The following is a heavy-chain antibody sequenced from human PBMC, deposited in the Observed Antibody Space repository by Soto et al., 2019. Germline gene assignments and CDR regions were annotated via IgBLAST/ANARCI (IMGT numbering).Heavy chain of an antibody. CDR1: SGSISTNNW. D-gene: IGHD2-15*01. CDR3: PRVSPGAAAIQSYFIN. V-gene: IGHV4-4*02. CDR2: IHHTGRT. J-gene: IGHJ4*02. Sequence: QVQLQESGPGLVKPSGTLSLTCAVSSGSISTNNWWSWGGQPPGRGLEWIGEIHHTGRTNYNPSLRSRVTISMDESVNQFSLKMTSVTAADTAVYFCPRVSPGAAAIQSYFINWGQGLLVTVSS.